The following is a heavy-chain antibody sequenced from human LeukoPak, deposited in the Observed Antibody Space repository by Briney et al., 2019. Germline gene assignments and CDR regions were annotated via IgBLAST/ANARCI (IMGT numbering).Heavy chain of an antibody. CDR2: IYPGDSDT. CDR3: ARRIYYGDYGFDY. V-gene: IGHV5-51*01. D-gene: IGHD4-17*01. CDR1: GYTFSNYW. Sequence: GESLKISCKGSGYTFSNYWIGWVRQMPGKGLEWMGIIYPGDSDTRYSPSFQGQVTISADKSISTAYLQWSSLKASDTAMYYCARRIYYGDYGFDYWGQGTLVTVSS. J-gene: IGHJ4*02.